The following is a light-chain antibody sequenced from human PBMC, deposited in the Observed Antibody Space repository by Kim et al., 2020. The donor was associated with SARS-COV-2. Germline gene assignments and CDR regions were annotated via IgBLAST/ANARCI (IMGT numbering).Light chain of an antibody. Sequence: CPGERPTLSCMAIQSVQNKHLAWYRQKPGQAPLLLIYGASSRPTGIPDRFRGTGSGTDFTLTITSLEPEDFAVYYCQHYDRSPYTFGQGTKVDIK. CDR3: QHYDRSPYT. CDR1: QSVQNKH. V-gene: IGKV3-20*01. CDR2: GAS. J-gene: IGKJ1*01.